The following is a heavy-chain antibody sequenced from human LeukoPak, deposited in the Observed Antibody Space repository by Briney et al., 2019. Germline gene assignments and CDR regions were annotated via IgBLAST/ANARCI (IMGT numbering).Heavy chain of an antibody. CDR1: GLTFSRLG. D-gene: IGHD3-16*01. Sequence: PGRSLTLSCAASGLTFSRLGMQWVRQAPGKGLEWVAVIHNDGTQGQYADSVKGRFTISKDNSQNTLYLQMNSLRDDDTAVYYCAKEGDEFRGYLDVWGKGTTVTVSS. CDR3: AKEGDEFRGYLDV. J-gene: IGHJ6*03. CDR2: IHNDGTQG. V-gene: IGHV3-33*06.